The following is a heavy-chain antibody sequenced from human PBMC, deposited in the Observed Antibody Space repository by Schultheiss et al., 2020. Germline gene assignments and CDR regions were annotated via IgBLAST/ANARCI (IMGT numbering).Heavy chain of an antibody. Sequence: ASVKVPFKASGYTFTSYGISWVRQAPGQGLEWMGWISAYNGNTNYAQKLQGRVTMTTDTSTSTAYMELSSLRSEDTAVYYCARRGGSSWYLLNWGQGTLVTISS. CDR1: GYTFTSYG. CDR3: ARRGGSSWYLLN. D-gene: IGHD6-13*01. CDR2: ISAYNGNT. V-gene: IGHV1-18*01. J-gene: IGHJ4*02.